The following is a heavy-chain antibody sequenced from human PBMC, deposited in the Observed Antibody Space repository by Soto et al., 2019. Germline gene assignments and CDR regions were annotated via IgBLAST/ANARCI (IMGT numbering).Heavy chain of an antibody. CDR2: MNPKSGNT. CDR1: GYTFTSYD. V-gene: IGHV1-8*01. J-gene: IGHJ3*02. D-gene: IGHD2-8*02. Sequence: QVQLVQSGAEVKKHGASVKVSCKASGYTFTSYDINWVRQATGQGLEWMGWMNPKSGNTGYAQNFQGRVTMTSDTAINTAYMELRRLRSEDTAVYYCARGLVLRAFDIWGQGTMVNVFS. CDR3: ARGLVLRAFDI.